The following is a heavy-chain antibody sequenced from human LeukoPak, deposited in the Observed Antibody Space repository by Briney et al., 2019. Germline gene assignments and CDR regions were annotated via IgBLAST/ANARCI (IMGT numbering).Heavy chain of an antibody. CDR1: GYTFTSYY. Sequence: PWASVKVSCKASGYTFTSYYIHWVRQAPGQGLEWMGLINPSGGSTNYAHKFQGRVTITRDTSTSTVYMYLSSLRAEGKALYYFSRGPSITMVGGGQWYSYMDVWGKGTTVTIYS. CDR3: SRGPSITMVGGGQWYSYMDV. V-gene: IGHV1-46*01. J-gene: IGHJ6*03. CDR2: INPSGGST. D-gene: IGHD3-10*01.